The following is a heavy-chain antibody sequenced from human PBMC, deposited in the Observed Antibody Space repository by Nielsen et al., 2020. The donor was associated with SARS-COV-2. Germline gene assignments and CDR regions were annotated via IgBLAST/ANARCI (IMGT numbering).Heavy chain of an antibody. Sequence: ESLKISCTASGFTFGDYAMSWVRQPPGKGLEWIGEINHSGSTNYNPSLKSRVTISVDTSKNQFSLKLSSVTAADTAVYYCASGMITFGGVIALSPFDYWGQGTLVTVSS. CDR1: GFTFGDYA. J-gene: IGHJ4*02. D-gene: IGHD3-16*02. V-gene: IGHV4-34*01. CDR2: INHSGST. CDR3: ASGMITFGGVIALSPFDY.